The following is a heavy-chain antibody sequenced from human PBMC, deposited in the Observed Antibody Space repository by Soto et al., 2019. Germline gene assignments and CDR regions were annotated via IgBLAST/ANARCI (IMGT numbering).Heavy chain of an antibody. CDR2: INPSGGST. Sequence: GASVKVSCKASGYTFTNYYIHWVRQAPGQGLEWLGFINPSGGSTSYAQKFQGRVTMTRDTSTSTVYMELSSLRSEDTAVYYSARSSGELLILAYWGQGTLVTVSS. J-gene: IGHJ4*02. CDR1: GYTFTNYY. CDR3: ARSSGELLILAY. D-gene: IGHD3-10*01. V-gene: IGHV1-46*01.